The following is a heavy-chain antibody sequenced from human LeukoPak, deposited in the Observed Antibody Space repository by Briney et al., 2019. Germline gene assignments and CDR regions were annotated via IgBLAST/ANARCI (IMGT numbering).Heavy chain of an antibody. V-gene: IGHV3-23*01. CDR2: ISGSGTDT. J-gene: IGHJ4*02. Sequence: PGGSLRLSCGGSGFTFSSYAMSWVRQPPGKGLEWVSAISGSGTDTFYANSVKGRFTISRDNPKNTLCLQMNSLRAEDTAVYYCAKGGGSSCYSPSGYWGQGTLVTVSS. D-gene: IGHD2-15*01. CDR1: GFTFSSYA. CDR3: AKGGGSSCYSPSGY.